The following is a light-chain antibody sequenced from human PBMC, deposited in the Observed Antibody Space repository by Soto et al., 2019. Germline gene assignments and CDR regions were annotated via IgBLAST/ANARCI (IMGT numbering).Light chain of an antibody. CDR1: TGAVTSGHY. V-gene: IGLV7-46*01. CDR3: LLSYRDARPGV. Sequence: QTVVTQEPSLTVSPGGTVTLTCGSSTGAVTSGHYPYWFQQKPGQAPRALIHDTSNRHSWTPARFSGSLLGGKAVLTLSGAQPEDEADYFCLLSYRDARPGVFGGGTKVTVL. CDR2: DTS. J-gene: IGLJ2*01.